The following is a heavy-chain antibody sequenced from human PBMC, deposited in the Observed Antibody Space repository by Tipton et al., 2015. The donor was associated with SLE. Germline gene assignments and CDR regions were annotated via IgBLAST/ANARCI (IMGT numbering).Heavy chain of an antibody. Sequence: TLSLTRTVSGGSISSSSYYWSWIRQPPGKGLEWIGYIYYSGSTNYNPSLKSRVTISVDTSKNQFSLKLSSVTAADTAVYYCARDLAARGGHYFDYWGQGTLVTVSS. CDR2: IYYSGST. V-gene: IGHV4-61*01. D-gene: IGHD6-6*01. J-gene: IGHJ4*02. CDR3: ARDLAARGGHYFDY. CDR1: GGSISSSSYY.